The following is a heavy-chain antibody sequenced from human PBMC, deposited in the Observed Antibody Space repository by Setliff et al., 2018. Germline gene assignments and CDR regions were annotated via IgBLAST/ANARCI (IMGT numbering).Heavy chain of an antibody. CDR3: ARLPGYCNGGNCYGYYTFDI. Sequence: SETLSLTCSVSGDSISSSSYYWGWIRQPPGKGLEWIGSINYSGITYYSPSPKSRVIVSVDTSKNQFSLKLSSVTAADTAVYYCARLPGYCNGGNCYGYYTFDIWGQGTMVTVSS. V-gene: IGHV4-39*01. J-gene: IGHJ3*02. CDR2: INYSGIT. D-gene: IGHD2-15*01. CDR1: GDSISSSSYY.